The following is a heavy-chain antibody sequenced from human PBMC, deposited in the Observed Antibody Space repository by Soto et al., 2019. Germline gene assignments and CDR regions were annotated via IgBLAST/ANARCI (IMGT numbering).Heavy chain of an antibody. V-gene: IGHV4-59*01. D-gene: IGHD1-26*01. J-gene: IGHJ3*02. CDR3: ASSGPEGGSYYTGAFDI. CDR1: GGSISSYY. Sequence: SETLSLTCTVSGGSISSYYWSWIRQPPGKGLEWIGYIYYSGSTNYNPSLKSRVTISVDTSKNQFSLKLSSVTAADTAVYYCASSGPEGGSYYTGAFDIWGQGTMVTVSS. CDR2: IYYSGST.